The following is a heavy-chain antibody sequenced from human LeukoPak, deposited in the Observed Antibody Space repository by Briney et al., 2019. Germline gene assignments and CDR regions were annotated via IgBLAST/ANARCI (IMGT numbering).Heavy chain of an antibody. J-gene: IGHJ4*02. V-gene: IGHV5-51*01. CDR3: ARVGSVTNFGVVSYYFDY. D-gene: IGHD3-3*01. Sequence: GESLKISCKASGYSFDYYWIAWVRQMPGKGLEWMGIIYPDDSDSTYSPSFQGQVTISVDKSINTAYLQWSSLKASDTAIYYCARVGSVTNFGVVSYYFDYWGQGTLVTVSS. CDR1: GYSFDYYW. CDR2: IYPDDSDS.